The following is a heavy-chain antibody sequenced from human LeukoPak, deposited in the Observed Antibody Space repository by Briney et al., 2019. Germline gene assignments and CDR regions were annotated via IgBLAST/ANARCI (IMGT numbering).Heavy chain of an antibody. J-gene: IGHJ4*02. Sequence: GASVKVSCKASGYTFINYYMHWVRQAPGQGLEWMGIINPNGGSTNYAQKLQGRVTMTTDTSTSTAYMELRSLRSDDTAVYYCARCMLWELLLDYWGQGTLVTVSS. CDR1: GYTFINYY. CDR3: ARCMLWELLLDY. V-gene: IGHV1-46*01. D-gene: IGHD1-26*01. CDR2: INPNGGST.